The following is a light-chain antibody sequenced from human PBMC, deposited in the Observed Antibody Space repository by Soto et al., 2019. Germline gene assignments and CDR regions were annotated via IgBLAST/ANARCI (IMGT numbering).Light chain of an antibody. Sequence: EIVLTQSPGTLSLSPGERATLSCRASQSVSSSYLAWYQQKPGQAPRLLIYGASSRANGIPDRFSGSGSGTGFTLTISRLEPEDFAVYYCQQYGSSRTFGQGTKVEIK. CDR2: GAS. J-gene: IGKJ1*01. CDR1: QSVSSSY. CDR3: QQYGSSRT. V-gene: IGKV3-20*01.